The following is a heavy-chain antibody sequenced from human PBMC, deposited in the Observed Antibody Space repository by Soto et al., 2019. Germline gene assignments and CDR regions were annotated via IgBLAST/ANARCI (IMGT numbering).Heavy chain of an antibody. CDR3: ARAHYHDSSGPNGHAFDI. J-gene: IGHJ3*02. CDR1: EFTFSGYA. CDR2: ISDDGDKV. D-gene: IGHD3-22*01. V-gene: IGHV3-30-3*01. Sequence: GGSLRLSCAASEFTFSGYAMHWVRQAPGKGLEWVAVISDDGDKVFYADSMKDRLTISRDNSKSTLFLQLTSLGPEDTALYYCARAHYHDSSGPNGHAFDIWGQGTLVTVSS.